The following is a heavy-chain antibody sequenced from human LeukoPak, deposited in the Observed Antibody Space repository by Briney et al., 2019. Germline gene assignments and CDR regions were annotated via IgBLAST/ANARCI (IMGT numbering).Heavy chain of an antibody. CDR3: ARGLVVPAAMTTEGTAGYYYYYGMDV. Sequence: ASVKVSCKASGYTFTGYYMHWVRQAPGQGLEWMGWINPNSGGTNYAQKFQGRVTMTRDTPISTAYMELSRLRSDDTAVYYCARGLVVPAAMTTEGTAGYYYYYGMDVWGQGTTVTVSS. D-gene: IGHD2-2*01. J-gene: IGHJ6*02. CDR2: INPNSGGT. V-gene: IGHV1-2*02. CDR1: GYTFTGYY.